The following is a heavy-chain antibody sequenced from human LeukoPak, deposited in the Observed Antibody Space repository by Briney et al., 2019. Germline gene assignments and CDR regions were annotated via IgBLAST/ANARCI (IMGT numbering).Heavy chain of an antibody. J-gene: IGHJ4*02. Sequence: NPSGTLSLTCTISSGSISSYYWSWIRQPPGKGLEWIGYVYQSGTTSYNPSLKRRVTMSADSSKNQFSLRMTSVTAADTAVYYCARHGGTLGYFDNWGQGTLVTVSS. CDR1: SGSISSYY. CDR2: VYQSGTT. CDR3: ARHGGTLGYFDN. V-gene: IGHV4-59*08. D-gene: IGHD1-26*01.